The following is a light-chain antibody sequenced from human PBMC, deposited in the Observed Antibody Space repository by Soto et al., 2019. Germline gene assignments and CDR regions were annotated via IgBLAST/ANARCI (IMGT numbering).Light chain of an antibody. CDR1: QSISSW. CDR2: DAS. V-gene: IGKV1-5*01. J-gene: IGKJ2*01. Sequence: DIQMTQSPSTLSASVGDRVTITCRASQSISSWLAWYQQKPGKAPKVLIYDASSLESGVPSRFSGSGSGTEFTLTISSLQPDDFATYYCQQYNSYSYTFRQGTKVDIK. CDR3: QQYNSYSYT.